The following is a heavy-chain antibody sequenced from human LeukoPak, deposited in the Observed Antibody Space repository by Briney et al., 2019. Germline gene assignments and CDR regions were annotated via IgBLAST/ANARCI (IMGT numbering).Heavy chain of an antibody. CDR2: ISSSSSYI. J-gene: IGHJ6*02. D-gene: IGHD6-13*01. V-gene: IGHV3-21*01. CDR3: ASAPSLIDPYSSSSDYYYGMDV. Sequence: GGSLRLSCEASGFTFDDYGMSWVRQAPGKGLEWVSSISSSSSYIYYADSVKGRFTISRDNAKNSLYLQMNSLRAEDTAVYYCASAPSLIDPYSSSSDYYYGMDVWGQGTTVTVSS. CDR1: GFTFDDYG.